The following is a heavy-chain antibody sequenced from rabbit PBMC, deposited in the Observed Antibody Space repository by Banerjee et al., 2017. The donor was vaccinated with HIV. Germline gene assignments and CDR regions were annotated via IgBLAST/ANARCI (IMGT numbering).Heavy chain of an antibody. CDR3: ARGSGNSYYYFDL. V-gene: IGHV1S47*01. CDR2: IDPVFGST. D-gene: IGHD8-1*01. Sequence: QEQLVESGGGLVQPGGSLKLSCKASGFDFSSYGVSWVRQAPGKGLEWIGYIDPVFGSTYYASWVNGRFTISRSTGLNTVDLKMTSLTAADTATYFCARGSGNSYYYFDLWGPGTLVTVS. J-gene: IGHJ4*01. CDR1: GFDFSSYG.